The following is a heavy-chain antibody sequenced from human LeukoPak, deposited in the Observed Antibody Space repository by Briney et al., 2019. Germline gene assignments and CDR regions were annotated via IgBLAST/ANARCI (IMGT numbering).Heavy chain of an antibody. CDR2: IYYSGST. Sequence: SDTLSLTYTVWCGSISRYYWRWLRQPPRRGLAWVGYIYYSGSTNYNPPLKSRVTISVDTSKNQFSLKLSSVTAADTAVYYCASSIVGATPFDYWGQGTLVTVSS. CDR1: CGSISRYY. J-gene: IGHJ4*02. D-gene: IGHD1-26*01. V-gene: IGHV4-59*07. CDR3: ASSIVGATPFDY.